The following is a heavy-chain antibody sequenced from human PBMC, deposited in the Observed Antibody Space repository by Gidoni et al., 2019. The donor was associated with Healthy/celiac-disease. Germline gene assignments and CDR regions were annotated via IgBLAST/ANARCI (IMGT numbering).Heavy chain of an antibody. CDR2: ISGSGGGT. Sequence: EVQLLESGGGLVQPGGSLRLSCAASGFTFSSYAMNWVRQAPGKGLEWVSVISGSGGGTYYADSVKGRFTISRDNSKNTLYLQVNSLRAEDTAVYYCAKDQDGWPPGAFDIWGQGTMVTVSS. V-gene: IGHV3-23*01. D-gene: IGHD6-19*01. CDR1: GFTFSSYA. J-gene: IGHJ3*02. CDR3: AKDQDGWPPGAFDI.